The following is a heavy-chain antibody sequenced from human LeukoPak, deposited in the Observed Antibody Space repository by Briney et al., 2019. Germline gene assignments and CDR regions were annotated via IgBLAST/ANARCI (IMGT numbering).Heavy chain of an antibody. CDR2: ISAYNGNT. Sequence: EASVKVSCKASGYTFTGYYMHWVRQAPGQGLEWMGWISAYNGNTNYAQKLQGRVTMTTDTSTSTAYMELRSLRSDDTAVYYCARDPKLYSSGWYSPGYWGQGTLVTVSS. D-gene: IGHD6-19*01. CDR1: GYTFTGYY. V-gene: IGHV1-18*04. CDR3: ARDPKLYSSGWYSPGY. J-gene: IGHJ4*02.